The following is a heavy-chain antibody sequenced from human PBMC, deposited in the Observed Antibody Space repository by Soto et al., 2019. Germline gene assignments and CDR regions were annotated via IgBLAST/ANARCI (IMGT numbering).Heavy chain of an antibody. CDR3: AKDFEAPPYYYGSSGYYYGSDY. V-gene: IGHV3-23*01. J-gene: IGHJ4*02. D-gene: IGHD3-22*01. CDR1: GFTFSSYA. CDR2: ISGSGGST. Sequence: PGGSLRLSCAASGFTFSSYAMSWVRQAPGKGLEWVSAISGSGGSTYYADSVKGRFTISRDNSKNTLYLQMNSLRAEDTAVYYCAKDFEAPPYYYGSSGYYYGSDYWGQGTLVTVSS.